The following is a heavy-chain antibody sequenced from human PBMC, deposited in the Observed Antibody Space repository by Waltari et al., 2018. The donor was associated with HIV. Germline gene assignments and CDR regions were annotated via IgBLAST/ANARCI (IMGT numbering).Heavy chain of an antibody. CDR2: ISSSGSTI. Sequence: EVQLVESGGGLVQPGGSLRLSCAASGFTFSSYEMNWVRQAPGKGLEWVSYISSSGSTIYYADSVKGRFTISRDNAKNSLYLQMNSLRAEDTAVYYCAREGPVDSSSWYSYGDYWGQGTLVTVSS. V-gene: IGHV3-48*03. D-gene: IGHD6-13*01. J-gene: IGHJ4*02. CDR3: AREGPVDSSSWYSYGDY. CDR1: GFTFSSYE.